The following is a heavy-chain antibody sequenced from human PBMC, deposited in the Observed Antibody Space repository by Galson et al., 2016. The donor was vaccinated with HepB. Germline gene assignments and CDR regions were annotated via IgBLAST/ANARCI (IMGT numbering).Heavy chain of an antibody. J-gene: IGHJ4*02. Sequence: SLRLSCAASGVSFSGYGMNWVRQAPGKGLEWVSSISSSSSYIIYADSVKGRFTISRDDAENSLYLQMNSLRAEDTAVYYCAMGNSGWPDYWGQGTLVTVSS. CDR2: ISSSSSYI. V-gene: IGHV3-21*01. D-gene: IGHD6-19*01. CDR1: GVSFSGYG. CDR3: AMGNSGWPDY.